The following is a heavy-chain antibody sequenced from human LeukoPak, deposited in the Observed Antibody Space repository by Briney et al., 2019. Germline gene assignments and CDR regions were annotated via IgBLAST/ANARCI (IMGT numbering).Heavy chain of an antibody. CDR1: GYTFTSYY. CDR3: ARVPLAKNRGVIYSGGFRSRVYYFDY. D-gene: IGHD3-10*01. CDR2: INPSCCST. J-gene: IGHJ4*02. V-gene: IGHV1-46*01. Sequence: GASVKVSCKASGYTFTSYYMHWVRQAPGPGLEWMGIINPSCCSTSYAQKFQGRVTMTRDTSTSTVYMELSSLRSEDTAVYYCARVPLAKNRGVIYSGGFRSRVYYFDYWGQGTLVTVSS.